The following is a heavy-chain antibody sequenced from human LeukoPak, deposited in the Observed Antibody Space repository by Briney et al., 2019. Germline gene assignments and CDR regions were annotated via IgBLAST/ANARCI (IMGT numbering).Heavy chain of an antibody. CDR2: IYYSGTT. CDR3: AINAGGYREAPFDY. CDR1: GGSISSYY. J-gene: IGHJ4*02. V-gene: IGHV4-59*01. Sequence: SETLSLTCTVSGGSISSYYWSWIRQPPGKGLEWIGYIYYSGTTNYNPSLKSRVTISVDTSKNQFSLKLSSVTAADTAVYYCAINAGGYREAPFDYWGQGTLVTVSS. D-gene: IGHD5-12*01.